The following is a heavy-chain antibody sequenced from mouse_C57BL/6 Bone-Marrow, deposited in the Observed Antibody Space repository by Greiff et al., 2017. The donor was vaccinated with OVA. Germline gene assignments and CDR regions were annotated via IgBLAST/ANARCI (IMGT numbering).Heavy chain of an antibody. J-gene: IGHJ3*01. D-gene: IGHD2-1*01. CDR2: IDPSDSYT. V-gene: IGHV1-50*01. Sequence: QVQLQQPGAELVKPGASVKLSCKASGYTFTSYWMQWVKQRPGQGLEWIGEIDPSDSYTNYNQKFKGKATLTVDTSSNTAYMQLSSLTSEDSAVYDGASGEGYYGDWGQGTLVTVSA. CDR1: GYTFTSYW. CDR3: ASGEGYYGD.